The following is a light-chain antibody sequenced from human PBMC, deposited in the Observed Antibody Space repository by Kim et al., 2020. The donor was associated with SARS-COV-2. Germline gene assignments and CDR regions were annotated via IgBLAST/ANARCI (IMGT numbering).Light chain of an antibody. CDR1: QSVGNS. Sequence: EIVLTQSPGTLSLSPGERATLSCRASQSVGNSFAWYQQKPGQAPRLLIYDAFSRATGIPARFSGSGSGTDFTLTISSLEPEDFAVYYCQQRGNWPLTFGQGTKVEIK. CDR2: DAF. CDR3: QQRGNWPLT. J-gene: IGKJ1*01. V-gene: IGKV3-11*01.